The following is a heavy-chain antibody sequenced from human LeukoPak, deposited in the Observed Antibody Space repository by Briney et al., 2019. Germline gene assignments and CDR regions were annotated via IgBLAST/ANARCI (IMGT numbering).Heavy chain of an antibody. CDR3: AKDTHGAVAYFDY. V-gene: IGHV3-9*01. J-gene: IGHJ4*02. CDR1: GFTFSSYG. CDR2: ISWNSGSI. Sequence: PGGSLRLSCAASGFTFSSYGMSWVRQAPGKGLEWVSGISWNSGSIGYADSVKGRFTISRDNAKNSLYLQMNSLRAEDTALYYCAKDTHGAVAYFDYWGQGTLVTVSS. D-gene: IGHD6-19*01.